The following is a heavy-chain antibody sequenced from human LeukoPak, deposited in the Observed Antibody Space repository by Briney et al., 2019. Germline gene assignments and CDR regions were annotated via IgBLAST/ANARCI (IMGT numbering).Heavy chain of an antibody. V-gene: IGHV3-53*01. CDR3: ARRAGAYSHPYDY. J-gene: IGHJ4*02. D-gene: IGHD4/OR15-4a*01. Sequence: GGSLRLSCAASGFIFSNAWMSWVRQAPGKGLEWVSFIFSSTHYSDSVKGRFTISRDNSKNTLYLQMDSLRAEDTAVYYCARRAGAYSHPYDYWGQGTLVTVSS. CDR2: IFSST. CDR1: GFIFSNAW.